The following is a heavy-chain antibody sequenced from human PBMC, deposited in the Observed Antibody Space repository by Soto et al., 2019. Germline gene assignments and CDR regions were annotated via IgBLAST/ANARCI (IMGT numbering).Heavy chain of an antibody. J-gene: IGHJ6*02. CDR1: GYTFSDFD. V-gene: IGHV1-8*01. Sequence: QAHLEQSGAEVKRPGASVKVSCKASGYTFSDFDINWLRQASGQGPEWMGWMNAKSGDTFFAQRFQGKFKMTWDTSLSTAYMKVGSLTSDDTAMYYCARGNPFNYAGFDVWGQGTTVAVSS. D-gene: IGHD3-16*01. CDR3: ARGNPFNYAGFDV. CDR2: MNAKSGDT.